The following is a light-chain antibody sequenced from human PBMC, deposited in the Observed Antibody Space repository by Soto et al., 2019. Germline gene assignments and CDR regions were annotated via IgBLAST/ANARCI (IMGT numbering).Light chain of an antibody. Sequence: DIQMTQSPSSVSASVGDRVTITCRASQGISSWLARYQQKPGKAPKLLIYAASSLQSGAPSRFSGSGSGTDFTLTISSLQPEDFATYYCQQANSFPLTFGGGTKVDIK. CDR3: QQANSFPLT. CDR1: QGISSW. J-gene: IGKJ4*01. CDR2: AAS. V-gene: IGKV1-12*01.